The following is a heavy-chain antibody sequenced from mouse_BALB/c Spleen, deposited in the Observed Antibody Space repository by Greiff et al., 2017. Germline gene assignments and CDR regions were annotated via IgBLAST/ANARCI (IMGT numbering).Heavy chain of an antibody. J-gene: IGHJ4*01. CDR2: INSNGGST. Sequence: KLVESGGGLVKLGGSLKLSCAASGFTFSSYYMSWVRQTPEKRLELVAAINSNGGSTYYPDTVKGRFTISRDNAKNTLYLQMSSLKSEDTALYYCARRSYYGNYPYYYAMDYWGQGTSVTVSS. V-gene: IGHV5-6-2*01. D-gene: IGHD2-1*01. CDR1: GFTFSSYY. CDR3: ARRSYYGNYPYYYAMDY.